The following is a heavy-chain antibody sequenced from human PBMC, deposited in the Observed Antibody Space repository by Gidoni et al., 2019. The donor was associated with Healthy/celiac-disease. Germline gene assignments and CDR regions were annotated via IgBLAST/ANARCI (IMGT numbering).Heavy chain of an antibody. J-gene: IGHJ4*02. D-gene: IGHD2-8*01. V-gene: IGHV3-33*01. Sequence: QVQRVESGGGVVQPGRSLRLSCAASGFTFSSYGMHWVRQAPGKGLEWVAVIWYDGSNKYYADSVKGRFTISRDNSKNTLYLQMNSLRAEDTAVYYCARERWAVGYCTNGVCYGDYWGQGTLVTVSS. CDR2: IWYDGSNK. CDR3: ARERWAVGYCTNGVCYGDY. CDR1: GFTFSSYG.